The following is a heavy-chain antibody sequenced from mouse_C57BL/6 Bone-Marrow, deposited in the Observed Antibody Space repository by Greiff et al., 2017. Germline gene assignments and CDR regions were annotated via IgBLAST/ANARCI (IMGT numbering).Heavy chain of an antibody. D-gene: IGHD2-3*01. CDR1: GYTFTSYW. CDR2: IHPNSGST. CDR3: ARSRSYDGRFAY. J-gene: IGHJ3*01. Sequence: QVQLQQPGAELVKPGASVKLSCQASGYTFTSYWMHWVKQRPGQGLEWIGMIHPNSGSTNYNEKFKSKATLTVDKSSSTAYMQLSSLTSEDSAVYYCARSRSYDGRFAYWGQGTLVTVSA. V-gene: IGHV1-64*01.